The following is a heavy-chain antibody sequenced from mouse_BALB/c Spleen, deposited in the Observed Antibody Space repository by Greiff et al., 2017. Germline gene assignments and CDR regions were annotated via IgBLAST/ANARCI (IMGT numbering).Heavy chain of an antibody. J-gene: IGHJ3*01. V-gene: IGHV5-17*02. D-gene: IGHD2-4*01. CDR3: AIPYDYDRGFAY. Sequence: EVQVVESGGGLVQPGGSLKLSCAASGFTFSSFGMHWVRQAPEKGLEWVAYISSGSSTIYYADTVKGRFTISRDNPKNTLFLQMTSLRSEDTAMYYCAIPYDYDRGFAYWGQGTLVTVSA. CDR1: GFTFSSFG. CDR2: ISSGSSTI.